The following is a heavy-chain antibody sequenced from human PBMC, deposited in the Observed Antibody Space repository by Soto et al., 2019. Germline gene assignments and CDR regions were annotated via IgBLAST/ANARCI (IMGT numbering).Heavy chain of an antibody. CDR1: GYTFTGYY. J-gene: IGHJ4*02. Sequence: ASVKVSCKASGYTFTGYYMHWVRQAPGRGLEWMGWINPNSGGTNYAQKFQGWVTMTRDTSISTAYMELSRLRSDDTAVYYCARSISVAGTRDYFDYWGQGTLVTVSS. V-gene: IGHV1-2*04. D-gene: IGHD6-19*01. CDR3: ARSISVAGTRDYFDY. CDR2: INPNSGGT.